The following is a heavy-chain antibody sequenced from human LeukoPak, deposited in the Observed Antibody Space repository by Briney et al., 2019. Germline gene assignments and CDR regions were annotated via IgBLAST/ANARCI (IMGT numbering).Heavy chain of an antibody. V-gene: IGHV4-59*01. J-gene: IGHJ4*02. Sequence: SETLSLTCTVSGGSISSYYWSWIRQPPGKGLEWIGYIYYSGSTKYNLSLKSRVTISVDTSKNQFSLKLSSVTAADTAVYYCARGDPGIAAEWGQGTLVTVSS. CDR1: GGSISSYY. D-gene: IGHD6-13*01. CDR3: ARGDPGIAAE. CDR2: IYYSGST.